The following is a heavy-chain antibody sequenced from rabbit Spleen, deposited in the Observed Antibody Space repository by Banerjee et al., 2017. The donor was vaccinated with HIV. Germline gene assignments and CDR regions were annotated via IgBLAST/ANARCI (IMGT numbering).Heavy chain of an antibody. V-gene: IGHV1S45*01. J-gene: IGHJ4*01. CDR3: ARDAGRGDYIDGVFNL. CDR2: IYGGSSDTT. D-gene: IGHD8-1*01. Sequence: QLEESGGDLVKPGASLTLTYTASGFSFSFSYWICWVRQAPGKGLEWIACIYGGSSDTTYYASWAKGRFTISKSSSTTGTLQMTSLTVADTATYFCARDAGRGDYIDGVFNLWGPGTLVTVS. CDR1: GFSFSFSYW.